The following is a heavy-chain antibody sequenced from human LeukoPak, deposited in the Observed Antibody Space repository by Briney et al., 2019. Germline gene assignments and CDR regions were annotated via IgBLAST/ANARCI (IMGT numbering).Heavy chain of an antibody. J-gene: IGHJ3*02. V-gene: IGHV4-39*07. CDR1: GGSISSSSYY. D-gene: IGHD5-18*01. CDR3: ARDGLWIQNAFDI. CDR2: IYYSGST. Sequence: SETLSLTCSVSGGSISSSSYYWGWIRQPPGKGLEWIGSIYYSGSTYYNPSLKSRVTISVDTSKNQFSLKLSSVTAADTAVYYCARDGLWIQNAFDIWGQGTMVTVSS.